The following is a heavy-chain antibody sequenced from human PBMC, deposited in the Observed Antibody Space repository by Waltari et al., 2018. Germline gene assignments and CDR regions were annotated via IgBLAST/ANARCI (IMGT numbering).Heavy chain of an antibody. J-gene: IGHJ4*02. CDR3: AKRTVFPYYFDY. D-gene: IGHD3-10*02. V-gene: IGHV4-39*07. CDR2: IYYSGST. CDR1: GGSISSSSYY. Sequence: QLQLQESGPGLVKPSETLSLTCTVSGGSISSSSYYWGWIRQPPGKGLEWSGSIYYSGSTYYNPALKSRVTISVDTSKNQFSLKLSSVTAADTAVYYCAKRTVFPYYFDYWGQGTLVTVSS.